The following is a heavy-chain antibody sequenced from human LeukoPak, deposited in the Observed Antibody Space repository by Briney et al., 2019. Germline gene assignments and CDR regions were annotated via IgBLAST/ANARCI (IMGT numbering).Heavy chain of an antibody. V-gene: IGHV3-23*01. J-gene: IGHJ6*02. CDR3: AKSLKGYQLLSWPRDYYGMDV. Sequence: PGGSLRHSCAASGFTFSSYAMSWVRQAPGKGLEWVSAISGSGGSTYYADSVKGRFTISRDNSKNTLYLQMNSLRAEDTAVYYCAKSLKGYQLLSWPRDYYGMDVWGQGTTVTVSS. CDR1: GFTFSSYA. CDR2: ISGSGGST. D-gene: IGHD2-2*01.